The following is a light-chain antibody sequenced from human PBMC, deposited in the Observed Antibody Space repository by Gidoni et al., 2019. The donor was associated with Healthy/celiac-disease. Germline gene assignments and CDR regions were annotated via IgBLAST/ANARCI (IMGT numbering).Light chain of an antibody. CDR2: GNN. V-gene: IGLV1-44*01. CDR3: AAWDDSLYVV. Sequence: QPVLPQPPSASGTPGQRVTIACSGSSSNIGSNTVNWYQQLPGTAPKLLIYGNNQRPSGVPDRFSGSKSGTSAALASSGLQSEDEADYYCAAWDDSLYVVFGGGTKLTVL. J-gene: IGLJ2*01. CDR1: SSNIGSNT.